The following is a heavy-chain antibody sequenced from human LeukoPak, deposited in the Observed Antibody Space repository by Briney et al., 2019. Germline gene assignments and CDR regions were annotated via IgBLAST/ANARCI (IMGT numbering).Heavy chain of an antibody. CDR3: ARDRLIYFAEFRY. J-gene: IGHJ4*02. Sequence: SQTLSLTCTVSGDSMDSNNYSWNWMRQPAGKGLEWIGRISTSGVTSYNPSLESRVTISLDMSKKQFSLKLTSVTAADTAVYYCARDRLIYFAEFRYWGQGTLATVSS. D-gene: IGHD3-10*01. V-gene: IGHV4-61*02. CDR2: ISTSGVT. CDR1: GDSMDSNNYS.